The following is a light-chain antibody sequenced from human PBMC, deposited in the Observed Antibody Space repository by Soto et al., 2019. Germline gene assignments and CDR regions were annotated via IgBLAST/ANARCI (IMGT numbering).Light chain of an antibody. CDR2: DAS. J-gene: IGKJ3*01. V-gene: IGKV3-20*01. Sequence: EIVLTQSPGTLSLSPGEGATLSCRASQSVSSSYLAWYQQKPGQAPRLLIYDASSRATGIPDRFSGSGSGTDFTLTINRLEPEDFAVYYCQQYASSPLTFGPGTKVDIK. CDR3: QQYASSPLT. CDR1: QSVSSSY.